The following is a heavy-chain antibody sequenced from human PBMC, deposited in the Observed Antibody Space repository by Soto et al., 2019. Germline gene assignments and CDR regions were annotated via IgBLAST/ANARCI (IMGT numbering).Heavy chain of an antibody. CDR3: ARETNSFRVLGY. CDR2: IWYDGSNK. Sequence: QVQLVESGGGVVQPGRSLRLSCAASGFTFSSYGMHWVRQAPGTGLEWVAVIWYDGSNKYYADSVKGRFTISRDNSKNTLYLQMNSIRAEDTAVYDCARETNSFRVLGYWGQGTLVTVSS. D-gene: IGHD1-1*01. J-gene: IGHJ4*02. V-gene: IGHV3-33*01. CDR1: GFTFSSYG.